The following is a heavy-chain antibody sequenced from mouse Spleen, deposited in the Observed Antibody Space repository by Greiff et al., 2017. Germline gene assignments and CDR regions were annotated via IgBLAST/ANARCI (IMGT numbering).Heavy chain of an antibody. J-gene: IGHJ3*01. Sequence: QVQLKQPGAELVRPGTSVKLSCKASGYTFTSYWMHWVKQRPGQGLEWIGVIDPSDSYTNYNQKFKGKATLTVDTSSSTAYMQLSSLTSEDSAVYYCARAGYDYPFAYWGQGTLVTVSA. V-gene: IGHV1-59*01. CDR1: GYTFTSYW. CDR2: IDPSDSYT. D-gene: IGHD2-4*01. CDR3: ARAGYDYPFAY.